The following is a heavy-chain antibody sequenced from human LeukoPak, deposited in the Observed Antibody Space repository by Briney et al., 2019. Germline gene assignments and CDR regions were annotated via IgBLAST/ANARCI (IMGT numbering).Heavy chain of an antibody. V-gene: IGHV4-39*01. Sequence: SETLSLTCSVSGDSIISSSYYWGWIRQPPGKGLEWIGSIYYSGRTYYNPSLKSRVTISIDTSRSQFSLKLSSVTAADTAVYYCARGKRYSYGFGIFDYWGQGSLVTVSS. D-gene: IGHD5-18*01. J-gene: IGHJ4*02. CDR2: IYYSGRT. CDR1: GDSIISSSYY. CDR3: ARGKRYSYGFGIFDY.